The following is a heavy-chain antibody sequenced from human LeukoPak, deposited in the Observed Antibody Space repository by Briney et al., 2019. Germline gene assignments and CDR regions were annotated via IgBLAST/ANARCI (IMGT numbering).Heavy chain of an antibody. J-gene: IGHJ5*02. V-gene: IGHV3-7*01. Sequence: SGRSLRLSRAASGFTFSSYSMNWVRQAPGKGLEWVANIKHDGSEQIYVDSVKGRFTISRDNAKDSVYLQMNSLRAEDTAVYYCTRGLGEHGGVSDRWGQGTLVIVS. D-gene: IGHD3-16*01. CDR1: GFTFSSYS. CDR2: IKHDGSEQ. CDR3: TRGLGEHGGVSDR.